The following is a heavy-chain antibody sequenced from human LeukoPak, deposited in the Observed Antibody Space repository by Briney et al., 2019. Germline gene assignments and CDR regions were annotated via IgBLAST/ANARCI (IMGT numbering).Heavy chain of an antibody. D-gene: IGHD1-26*01. V-gene: IGHV3-7*03. J-gene: IGHJ4*02. CDR3: ARDKIVGATNFDY. CDR1: GFTFNSYW. Sequence: GGSLRLSCAASGFTFNSYWMSWVRQAPGKGLEWVANIKQDGSEKYYVDSVKGRFTISRDNAKDSLYLQMNSLRAEDTAVYYCARDKIVGATNFDYWGQGTLVTVSS. CDR2: IKQDGSEK.